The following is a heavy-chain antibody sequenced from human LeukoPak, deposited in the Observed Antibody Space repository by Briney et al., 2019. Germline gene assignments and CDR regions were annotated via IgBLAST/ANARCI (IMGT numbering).Heavy chain of an antibody. CDR1: GFTISSYG. D-gene: IGHD1-26*01. CDR3: ARDHVGDYMDS. CDR2: IRYDGSNK. Sequence: GGSLRLSCAASGFTISSYGMHWVRHAPGKGRERVAFIRYDGSNKNYADSVKGRFTISRDNAKNSLYLQMTRLRAEDTAVYYCARDHVGDYMDSWGQGTLVTVSS. J-gene: IGHJ4*02. V-gene: IGHV3-30*02.